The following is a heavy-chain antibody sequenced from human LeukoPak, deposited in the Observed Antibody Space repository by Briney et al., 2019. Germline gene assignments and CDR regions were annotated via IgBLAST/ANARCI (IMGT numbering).Heavy chain of an antibody. J-gene: IGHJ6*03. CDR2: ISGSGSFT. Sequence: PGGSLRLSCAASGFTFSNYDMTWVRQAPGKGLEWVSTISGSGSFTNYAGSVKGRFSISRDNSKNTLSLQMNSLRAEDTAVYYCAKDRCSNGIGCLYYYMDVWGKGTTVTISS. CDR1: GFTFSNYD. D-gene: IGHD2-8*01. CDR3: AKDRCSNGIGCLYYYMDV. V-gene: IGHV3-23*01.